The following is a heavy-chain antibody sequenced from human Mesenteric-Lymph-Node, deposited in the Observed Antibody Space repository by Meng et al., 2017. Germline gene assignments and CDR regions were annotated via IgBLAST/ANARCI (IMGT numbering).Heavy chain of an antibody. V-gene: IGHV2-5*02. CDR1: GFSLSTSGVG. CDR3: AHGGMVYFDY. D-gene: IGHD2-8*01. CDR2: IYWDDDK. J-gene: IGHJ4*02. Sequence: SGPTLVKPTQTLTLTCTFSGFSLSTSGVGVGWIRQPPGKALEWLALIYWDDDKRYSPFLKSRLTITKDTSKNQVILRMTNMDPADTATYYCAHGGMVYFDYWGQGTPVTVSS.